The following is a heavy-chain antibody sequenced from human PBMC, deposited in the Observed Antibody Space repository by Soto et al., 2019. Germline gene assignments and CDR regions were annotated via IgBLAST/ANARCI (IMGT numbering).Heavy chain of an antibody. CDR1: GGSVSSGSYY. V-gene: IGHV4-61*01. J-gene: IGHJ4*02. CDR3: ARTNYGDLLYFDY. Sequence: SETLSLTCTVSGGSVSSGSYYWSWIRQPPGKGLEWIGYIYYSGSTNYNPSLKSRVTISVDTSKNQFSLKLNSVTAADTAVYYCARTNYGDLLYFDYWGQGTLLTVSS. CDR2: IYYSGST. D-gene: IGHD4-17*01.